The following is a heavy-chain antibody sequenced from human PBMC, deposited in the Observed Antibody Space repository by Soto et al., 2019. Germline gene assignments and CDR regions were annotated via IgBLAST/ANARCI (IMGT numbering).Heavy chain of an antibody. CDR2: ISGSGGST. CDR3: AKDNEQQLVLWIFFDY. J-gene: IGHJ4*02. Sequence: GGSLRLSCAASGFTFSSYAMSWVRQAPGKGLEWVSAISGSGGSTYYADSVKGRFTISRDNSKNTLYLQMNSLRAEDTAVYYCAKDNEQQLVLWIFFDYWGQGTLVTVSS. V-gene: IGHV3-23*01. D-gene: IGHD6-13*01. CDR1: GFTFSSYA.